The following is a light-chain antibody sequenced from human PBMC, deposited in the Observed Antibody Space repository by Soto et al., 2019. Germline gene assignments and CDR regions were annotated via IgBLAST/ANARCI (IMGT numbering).Light chain of an antibody. Sequence: SALTQPPSASGSPGQSVTISCTGTSSDVGGYNFVSWYQQHPGKAPKLMIYEVSQRPSGVSDRFSGSKSGNTASLTVSGLQAEDEADYYCSSYAGRNNLVFGGGTKVTVL. CDR2: EVS. J-gene: IGLJ3*02. CDR1: SSDVGGYNF. CDR3: SSYAGRNNLV. V-gene: IGLV2-8*01.